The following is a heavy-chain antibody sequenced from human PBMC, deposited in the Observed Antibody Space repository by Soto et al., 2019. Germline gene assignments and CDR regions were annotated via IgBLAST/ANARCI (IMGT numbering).Heavy chain of an antibody. CDR2: ISSSSSYI. CDR3: ARYYVDRVATNSSYGGMDL. V-gene: IGHV3-21*01. CDR1: GYTFSSDT. D-gene: IGHD5-12*01. Sequence: GGTLRLSCAASGYTFSSDTMNWVREGPEKGLERVSSISSSSSYIYYADSVKRRCTISRDNAKNSLYMQMNCLSPDDMTVDYCARYYVDRVATNSSYGGMDLWGQGTTVTVSS. J-gene: IGHJ6*02.